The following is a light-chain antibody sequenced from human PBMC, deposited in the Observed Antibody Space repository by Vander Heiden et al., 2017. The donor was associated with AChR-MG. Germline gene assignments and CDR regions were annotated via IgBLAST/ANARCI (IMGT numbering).Light chain of an antibody. CDR2: EVS. CDR1: QDITTF. J-gene: IGKJ1*01. CDR3: QQYHSLPRT. V-gene: IGKV1-33*01. Sequence: DIQMTQSPSSLSASVGDRVTITCQASQDITTFLNWYQQKPGKAPNLLMYEVSSLESGVPSRFSGSGSGTVFTFTISSLQPEDIGTYYCQQYHSLPRTFGQGTKVEVK.